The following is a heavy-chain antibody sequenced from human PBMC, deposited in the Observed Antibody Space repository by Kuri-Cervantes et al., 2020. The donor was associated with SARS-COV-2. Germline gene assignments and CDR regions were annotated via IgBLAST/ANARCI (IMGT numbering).Heavy chain of an antibody. Sequence: LSLTCAASGFTFSSYSMNWVRQAPGKGLEWVSYISSSSSTIYYADSVKGRLTISRDNAKNSLYLQMNSLRDEDTAVYYCASLPGIGAAVAGGNDYWGQGTLVTVSS. J-gene: IGHJ4*02. D-gene: IGHD6-19*01. CDR1: GFTFSSYS. V-gene: IGHV3-48*02. CDR2: ISSSSSTI. CDR3: ASLPGIGAAVAGGNDY.